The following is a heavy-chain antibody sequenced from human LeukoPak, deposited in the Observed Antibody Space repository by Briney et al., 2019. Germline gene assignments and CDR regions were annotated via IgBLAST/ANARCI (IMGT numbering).Heavy chain of an antibody. CDR3: ARYSKNDAFDI. CDR1: GFTLSSYA. J-gene: IGHJ3*02. Sequence: PGGSLRLSCAASGFTLSSYAMSWVRQAPGKGLEWVSRISGSGDSTYYADSVKGRFTISRDNSKNTLYLQMNSLRAEDTAVYYCARYSKNDAFDIWGQGTMVTVSS. D-gene: IGHD5-12*01. CDR2: ISGSGDST. V-gene: IGHV3-23*01.